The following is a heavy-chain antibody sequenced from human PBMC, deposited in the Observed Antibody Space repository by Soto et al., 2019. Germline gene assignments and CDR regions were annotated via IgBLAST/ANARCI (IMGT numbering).Heavy chain of an antibody. Sequence: SETLSLTCTVSGGSISSYYWSWIRQLPGKGLEWIGYIYYSGSTNYNPSLKSRVTISVDTSKNQFSLKLSSVTAADTAVYYCARPLFGRGNWFDPWGQGTLVPFSS. J-gene: IGHJ5*02. CDR1: GGSISSYY. CDR3: ARPLFGRGNWFDP. CDR2: IYYSGST. D-gene: IGHD3-10*01. V-gene: IGHV4-59*01.